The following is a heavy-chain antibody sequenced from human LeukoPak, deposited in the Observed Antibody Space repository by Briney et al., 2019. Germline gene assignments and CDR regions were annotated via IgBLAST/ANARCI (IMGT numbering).Heavy chain of an antibody. CDR3: ARGYRGYGDAFDI. J-gene: IGHJ3*02. CDR1: GFPLSSYA. Sequence: PGNSLRLSCVASGFPLSSYAMHWVRPAPGKGLEWVAMFSYDGTIKFNTDSVQGRFTISRDTSKYTLDLQMNSLRGDDTAIYYCARGYRGYGDAFDIWGHGTLVTVSS. V-gene: IGHV3-30*10. CDR2: FSYDGTIK. D-gene: IGHD3-16*02.